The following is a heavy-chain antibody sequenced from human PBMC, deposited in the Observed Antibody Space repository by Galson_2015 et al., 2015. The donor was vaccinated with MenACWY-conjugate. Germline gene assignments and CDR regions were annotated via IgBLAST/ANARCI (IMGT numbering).Heavy chain of an antibody. CDR1: GGTFSSYA. CDR3: ARDRVSGSGGYLGDY. D-gene: IGHD6-19*01. Sequence: SCKASGGTFSSYAISWVRQAPGQGLEWMGRIIPILGIANYAQKFQGRVTITADKSTSTAYMELSSLRSEDTAVYYCARDRVSGSGGYLGDYWGQGTLVTVSS. CDR2: IIPILGIA. V-gene: IGHV1-69*04. J-gene: IGHJ4*02.